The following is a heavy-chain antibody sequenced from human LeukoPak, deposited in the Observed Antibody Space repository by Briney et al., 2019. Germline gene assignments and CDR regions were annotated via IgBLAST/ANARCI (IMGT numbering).Heavy chain of an antibody. J-gene: IGHJ4*02. CDR3: ATERAVAGHDY. D-gene: IGHD6-19*01. CDR1: GGPISSGDYY. Sequence: SQTLSLTCTVSGGPISSGDYYWSWIRQPPGKGLEWIGYIYYSGSTNYNPSLKSRVTISVDTSKNQFSLKLSSVTAADTAVYYCATERAVAGHDYWGQGTLVTVSS. V-gene: IGHV4-61*08. CDR2: IYYSGST.